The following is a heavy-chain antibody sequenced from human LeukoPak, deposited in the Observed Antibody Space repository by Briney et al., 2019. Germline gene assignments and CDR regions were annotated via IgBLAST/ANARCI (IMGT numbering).Heavy chain of an antibody. D-gene: IGHD3-10*01. J-gene: IGHJ5*02. V-gene: IGHV3-23*01. CDR2: ISGSGGST. CDR3: AKAPRITMVRGVISRHNWSDP. CDR1: GFTFSSYA. Sequence: GGSLRLSCAASGFTFSSYAMGWVRQAPGKGLEWVSAISGSGGSTYYADSVKGRFTISRDNSKNTLYLQMNSLRAEDTAVYYCAKAPRITMVRGVISRHNWSDPWGQGTLVTVSS.